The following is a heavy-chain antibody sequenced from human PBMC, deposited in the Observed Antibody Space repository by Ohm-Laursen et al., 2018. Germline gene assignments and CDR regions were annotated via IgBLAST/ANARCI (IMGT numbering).Heavy chain of an antibody. J-gene: IGHJ4*02. D-gene: IGHD6-19*01. CDR1: GGAISSYY. CDR2: IYSRGNT. V-gene: IGHV4-4*07. CDR3: ARFHSGLYYFDY. Sequence: GTLSLTCTISGGAISSYYWTWIRQPAGKGLDWIGRIYSRGNTDYNPSLKSRVTISLDTSKNQFSLKLSSVTAADTAVYYCARFHSGLYYFDYWGQGTLVTVSS.